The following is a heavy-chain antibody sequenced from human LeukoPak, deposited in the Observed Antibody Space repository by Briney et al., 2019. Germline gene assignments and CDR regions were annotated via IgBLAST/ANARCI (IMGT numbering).Heavy chain of an antibody. CDR1: GGSISSGGYY. D-gene: IGHD1-26*01. CDR3: AGSGSYSSEYFQH. J-gene: IGHJ1*01. Sequence: SQTLSLTCTVSGGSISSGGYYWSWIRQPPGKGLEWIGYIYHSGSTYYNPSLKSRVTISVDRSKNQFSLKLSSVTAADTAVYYCAGSGSYSSEYFQHWGQGTLVTVSS. CDR2: IYHSGST. V-gene: IGHV4-30-2*01.